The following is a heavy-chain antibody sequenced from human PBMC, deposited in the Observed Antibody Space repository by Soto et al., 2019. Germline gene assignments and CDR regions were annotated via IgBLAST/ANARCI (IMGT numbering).Heavy chain of an antibody. J-gene: IGHJ6*02. V-gene: IGHV1-69*01. Sequence: QVQLVQSGAEVKKPGSSVKVSCKASGGTFSSSAISWVRQAPGQGLEWMGGIIPISDTTNYAQMLQGRVTMTTDESTSAADMELSSMRSEDTAVYYCARSQGSSTSLEIYYYYYSGMDVWGQGTTVTVSS. D-gene: IGHD2-2*01. CDR1: GGTFSSSA. CDR3: ARSQGSSTSLEIYYYYYSGMDV. CDR2: IIPISDTT.